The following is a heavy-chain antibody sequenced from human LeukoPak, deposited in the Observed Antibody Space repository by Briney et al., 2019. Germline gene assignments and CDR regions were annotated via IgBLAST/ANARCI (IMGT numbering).Heavy chain of an antibody. Sequence: SETLSLTCAVYGGSFSGYYWSWIRQPPGKGLEWIGEISHSGSTNYNPSLKSRVTISVDTSKNQFSLKLSSVTAADTAVYYCARDRPMSPHYYDSSGHFDYWGQGTLVTVSS. J-gene: IGHJ4*02. CDR2: ISHSGST. V-gene: IGHV4-34*01. CDR3: ARDRPMSPHYYDSSGHFDY. D-gene: IGHD3-22*01. CDR1: GGSFSGYY.